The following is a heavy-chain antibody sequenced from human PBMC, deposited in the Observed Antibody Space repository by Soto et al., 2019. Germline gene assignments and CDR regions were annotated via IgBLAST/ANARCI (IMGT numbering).Heavy chain of an antibody. CDR3: ARKYSSGWSYWFDY. V-gene: IGHV3-30*03. J-gene: IGHJ4*02. CDR1: GFTFSSYG. CDR2: ISYDGSNK. D-gene: IGHD6-19*01. Sequence: GGSLRLSCAASGFTFSSYGMHWVRQAPGKGLEWVAVISYDGSNKYYADSVKGRFTISRDNAKNSLYLQMNSLRAEDTAVYYCARKYSSGWSYWFDYWGQGTLVTVSS.